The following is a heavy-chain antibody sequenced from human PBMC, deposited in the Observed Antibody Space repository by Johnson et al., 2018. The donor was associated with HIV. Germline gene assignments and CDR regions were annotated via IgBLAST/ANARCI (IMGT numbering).Heavy chain of an antibody. D-gene: IGHD6-19*01. Sequence: VQLVESGGGVVQPGGSLRLSCAASGFTFSSSWMHWVCQAPEKGLEWVADIKCDGSETYYVDSVKGRFTISRDNAKNSLYLQMNSLRAEDTAVYYCARDAVIRSGWYNVDAFDVWGQGTMVTVSS. J-gene: IGHJ3*01. CDR2: IKCDGSET. V-gene: IGHV3-7*03. CDR3: ARDAVIRSGWYNVDAFDV. CDR1: GFTFSSSW.